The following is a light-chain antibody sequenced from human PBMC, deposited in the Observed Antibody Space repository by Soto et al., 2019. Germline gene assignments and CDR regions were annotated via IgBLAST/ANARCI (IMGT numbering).Light chain of an antibody. CDR2: TNN. CDR3: AAWDDSLNGPV. CDR1: SSNIGRYT. Sequence: QSGLTQPPSASGTPGQRVTISCSGSSSNIGRYTVNWYQQLPGTAPTLLISTNNQRPAGVPVRFSGSKSGTSASLAISGLQSKDEADYYCAAWDDSLNGPVFGGGTKLTVL. J-gene: IGLJ2*01. V-gene: IGLV1-44*01.